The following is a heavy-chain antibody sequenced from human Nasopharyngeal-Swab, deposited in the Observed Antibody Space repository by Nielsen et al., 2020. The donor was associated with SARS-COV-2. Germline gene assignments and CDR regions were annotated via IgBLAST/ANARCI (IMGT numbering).Heavy chain of an antibody. CDR3: VGHSSTGTYALAN. J-gene: IGHJ4*02. V-gene: IGHV5-10-1*01. CDR2: IDPSDSYS. CDR1: GYSFATYW. Sequence: GESLKISCKASGYSFATYWITWVRQMSGKGLEWMGRIDPSDSYSMYSPSFQGHVTFSADKSTSTAFLEWSSLKASDTAMYYCVGHSSTGTYALANWGQGTLVTVSS. D-gene: IGHD1-1*01.